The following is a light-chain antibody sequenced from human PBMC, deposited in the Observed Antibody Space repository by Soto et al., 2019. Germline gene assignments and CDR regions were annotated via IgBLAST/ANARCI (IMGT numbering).Light chain of an antibody. Sequence: DIQMTQSPSTLSASVGDRVTITCRASQSISSWLAWYQQRPGKAPNLLIYKASTLESGVPSRFSGSGSATEFTLTISSLQPDDVATYYCQQYSGYPLTFGGGTKVEI. CDR2: KAS. CDR1: QSISSW. V-gene: IGKV1-5*03. J-gene: IGKJ4*01. CDR3: QQYSGYPLT.